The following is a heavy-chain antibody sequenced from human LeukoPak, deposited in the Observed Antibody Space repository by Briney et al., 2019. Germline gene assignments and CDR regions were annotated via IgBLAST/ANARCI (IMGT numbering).Heavy chain of an antibody. Sequence: AGGSLRLSCAASGFTFSSYSMNWVRQAPGKGLEWVGFIRSKAYGGTTEYAASVKGRFTISRDDSKSIAYLQMNSLKTEDTAVYYCTSGIAAAGTVGDYWGQGTLVTVSS. CDR1: GFTFSSYS. CDR2: IRSKAYGGTT. CDR3: TSGIAAAGTVGDY. V-gene: IGHV3-49*04. J-gene: IGHJ4*02. D-gene: IGHD6-13*01.